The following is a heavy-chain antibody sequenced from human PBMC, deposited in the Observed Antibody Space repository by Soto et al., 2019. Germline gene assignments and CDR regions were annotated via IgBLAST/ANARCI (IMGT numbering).Heavy chain of an antibody. V-gene: IGHV4-59*01. Sequence: SETLSLTCTVSGGSISSYYWSWIRQPPGKGLEWIGYIYYSGSTNYNPSLKSRVTISVDTSKNQFSLKLSSVTAADTAVYYCARGDLGYDFWSGVGPEIMDVWGQGTTVTVSS. CDR3: ARGDLGYDFWSGVGPEIMDV. J-gene: IGHJ6*02. CDR2: IYYSGST. D-gene: IGHD3-3*01. CDR1: GGSISSYY.